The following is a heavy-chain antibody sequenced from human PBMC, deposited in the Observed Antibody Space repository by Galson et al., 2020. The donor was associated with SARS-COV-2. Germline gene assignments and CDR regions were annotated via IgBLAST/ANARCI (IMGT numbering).Heavy chain of an antibody. J-gene: IGHJ4*02. Sequence: GESLKISCAASGFTFSSYAMSWVRQAPGKGLEWVSAISGSGGSTYYADSVKGRFTISRDNSKNTLYLQMNSLRAEDTAVYYCAKLPSTITMVRGVIYSFDYWGQGTLVTVSS. CDR2: ISGSGGST. CDR3: AKLPSTITMVRGVIYSFDY. CDR1: GFTFSSYA. V-gene: IGHV3-23*01. D-gene: IGHD3-10*01.